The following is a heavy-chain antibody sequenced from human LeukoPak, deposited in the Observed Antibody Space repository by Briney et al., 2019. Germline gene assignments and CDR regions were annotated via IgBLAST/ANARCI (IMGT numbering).Heavy chain of an antibody. CDR1: GFPFSSYW. V-gene: IGHV3-7*04. D-gene: IGHD2-15*01. J-gene: IGHJ5*02. CDR2: IKQDGSEK. Sequence: PGGSLRLSCAVSGFPFSSYWMTWVRQAPGRGLEWVANIKQDGSEKYYVDSVKGRFTISRDNAKNSQYLQMNSLRAENTAVYYCARGINWFDPWGQGTLVTVSS. CDR3: ARGINWFDP.